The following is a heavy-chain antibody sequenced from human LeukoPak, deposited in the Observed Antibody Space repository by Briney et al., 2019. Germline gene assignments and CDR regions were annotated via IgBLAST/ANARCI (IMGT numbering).Heavy chain of an antibody. V-gene: IGHV1-69*05. D-gene: IGHD3-3*01. CDR2: IIPIFGTA. CDR1: GGTFSSYA. J-gene: IGHJ4*02. Sequence: SVKVSCKASGGTFSSYAISWVRQAPGQGLEWMGGIIPIFGTANYAQKFQGRVTMTRDTSTSTVYMELSSLRSEDTAVYYCARDGTEGLRFLEWLSINYFDYWGQGTLVTVSS. CDR3: ARDGTEGLRFLEWLSINYFDY.